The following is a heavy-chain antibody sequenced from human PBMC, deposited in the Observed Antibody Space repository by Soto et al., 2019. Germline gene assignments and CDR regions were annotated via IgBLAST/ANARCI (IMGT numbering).Heavy chain of an antibody. CDR2: IYSKAGKM. CDR1: GYTFNDFG. J-gene: IGHJ4*02. V-gene: IGHV1-18*01. CDR3: ARDIAFDIDY. Sequence: QVHLLQSGAEVQKPGASVKVSCKTSGYTFNDFGITWVRQAPGLGLEWLGWIYSKAGKMNFAPKFQNRVIMPTDTSASTAFMELTSLTFDDSAIYFCARDIAFDIDYWGQGTLVTVS. D-gene: IGHD2-15*01.